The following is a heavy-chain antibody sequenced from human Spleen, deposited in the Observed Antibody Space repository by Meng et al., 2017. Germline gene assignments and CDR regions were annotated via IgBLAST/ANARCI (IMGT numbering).Heavy chain of an antibody. CDR1: GGSCGDYY. CDR2: INHSGST. CDR3: ARGPTTMAHDFDY. D-gene: IGHD4-11*01. V-gene: IGHV4-34*01. Sequence: QLRLQPSGPVLFNPSETRSLPCVLSGGSCGDYYWSWIRQPPGKGLEWIGEINHSGSTNYNPSLESRATISVDTSQNNLSLKLSSVTAADSAVYYCARGPTTMAHDFDYWGQGTLVTVSS. J-gene: IGHJ4*02.